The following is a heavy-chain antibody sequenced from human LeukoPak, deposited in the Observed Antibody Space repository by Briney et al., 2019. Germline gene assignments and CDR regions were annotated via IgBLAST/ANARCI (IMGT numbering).Heavy chain of an antibody. CDR1: GFTLSGYW. CDR3: ARYVVASACFDS. Sequence: PGGSLRLSCAASGFTLSGYWMHWVRQAPGEGLVWVSRMNSDGTTTTYADSVRGRFTISGDNAKNTLYLQMNSLRADDTAVYYCARYVVASACFDSWGQGTLVTVSS. V-gene: IGHV3-74*01. D-gene: IGHD2-21*01. J-gene: IGHJ4*02. CDR2: MNSDGTTT.